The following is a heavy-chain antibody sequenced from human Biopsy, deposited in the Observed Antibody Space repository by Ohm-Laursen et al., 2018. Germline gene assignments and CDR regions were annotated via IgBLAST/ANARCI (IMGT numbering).Heavy chain of an antibody. J-gene: IGHJ4*02. CDR1: GGLSSNYA. Sequence: GASVTVSCKASGGLSSNYAFSWVRQAPGQGLEWVGRIVPILGHLNYAQRFQGRVSITADKSTTYVYMELSRLTSGDTAVYYCAADADGYYTEFDYWGPGTLVTVSS. D-gene: IGHD3-3*01. CDR2: IVPILGHL. CDR3: AADADGYYTEFDY. V-gene: IGHV1-69*04.